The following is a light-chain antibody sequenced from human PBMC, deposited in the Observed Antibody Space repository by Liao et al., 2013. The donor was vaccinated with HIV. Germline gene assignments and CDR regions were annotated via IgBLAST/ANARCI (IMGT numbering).Light chain of an antibody. CDR1: KLSSKY. Sequence: SYELTQTPSVSVSPGQTARIACSGDKLSSKYTCWYQQKPGQSPVLVIYQDNKRPSGIPERFSGSNSGNTATLTISGTQAMDEADYYCQAWDSTIAYVFGAGTKVTVL. J-gene: IGLJ1*01. CDR3: QAWDSTIAYV. V-gene: IGLV3-1*01. CDR2: QDN.